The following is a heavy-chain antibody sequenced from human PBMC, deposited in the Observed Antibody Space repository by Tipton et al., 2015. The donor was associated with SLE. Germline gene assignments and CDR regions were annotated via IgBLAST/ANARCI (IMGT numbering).Heavy chain of an antibody. CDR3: AGAWQGYCSGGTCYVLDY. V-gene: IGHV4-59*11. D-gene: IGHD2-15*01. J-gene: IGHJ4*02. CDR2: ISNSETT. Sequence: TLSLTCTVSGGSISSRYWSWIRQAPGKGLEWIGYISNSETTNYNPSLKSRVTISVDTSKNQFSLKLRSVTAADTAVYYCAGAWQGYCSGGTCYVLDYWGQGTLVTVSS. CDR1: GGSISSRY.